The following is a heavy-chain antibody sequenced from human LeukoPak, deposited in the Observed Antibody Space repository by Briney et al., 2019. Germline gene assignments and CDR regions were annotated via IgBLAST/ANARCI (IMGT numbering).Heavy chain of an antibody. J-gene: IGHJ4*02. V-gene: IGHV4-39*01. CDR2: IYNSGSI. CDR1: GGSVSSSSSY. Sequence: PSETLSLTCTVSGGSVSSSSSYWGWIRQPPGKGLEWIGTIYNSGSIDYNPSLKSRVTISVDTSKNQFSLKLSSVTAADTAVYYCARHGVTMIVVVLDYWGQGTLVTVSS. CDR3: ARHGVTMIVVVLDY. D-gene: IGHD3-22*01.